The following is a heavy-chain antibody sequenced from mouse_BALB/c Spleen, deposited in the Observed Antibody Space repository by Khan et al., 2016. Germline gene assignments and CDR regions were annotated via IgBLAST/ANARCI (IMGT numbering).Heavy chain of an antibody. CDR3: AADYYGSNWFAY. J-gene: IGHJ3*01. CDR1: GYTFTNYG. CDR2: INTNTGEP. Sequence: QIQLVQSGPELKKPGETVKISCKASGYTFTNYGMNWVKQAPGKGLKWMGWINTNTGEPTYAEEFKGRFAFSLETSASTSYWQIINLNKEDTATYFCAADYYGSNWFAYWGLGTLVTVSA. V-gene: IGHV9-3*02. D-gene: IGHD1-1*01.